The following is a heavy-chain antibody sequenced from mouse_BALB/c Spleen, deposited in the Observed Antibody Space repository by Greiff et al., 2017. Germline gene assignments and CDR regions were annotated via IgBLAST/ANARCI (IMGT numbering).Heavy chain of an antibody. V-gene: IGHV1S41*01. D-gene: IGHD2-3*01. CDR3: ARYDGNYGAMDY. Sequence: DLVKPGASVKLSCKASGYTFTRYWINWIKQRPGQGLEWIGRIAPGSGSTYYNEMFKGKATLTVDTSSSTAYIQLSSLSSEDSAVYFCARYDGNYGAMDYWGQGTSVTVSS. CDR2: IAPGSGST. J-gene: IGHJ4*01. CDR1: GYTFTRYW.